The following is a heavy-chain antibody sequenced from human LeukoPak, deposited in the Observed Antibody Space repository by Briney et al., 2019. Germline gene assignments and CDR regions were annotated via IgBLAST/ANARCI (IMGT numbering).Heavy chain of an antibody. Sequence: PGGSLRLSCAASGFTFSSYAMHWVRQAPGKGLEYVSAISSNWGSTYYVQSVKGRFTISRDNSKNTLYLQMGSLRAEDMAVYYCARGGYYYDSSGYIRELDYWGQGTLVTVSS. J-gene: IGHJ4*02. D-gene: IGHD3-22*01. CDR3: ARGGYYYDSSGYIRELDY. V-gene: IGHV3-64*01. CDR2: ISSNWGST. CDR1: GFTFSSYA.